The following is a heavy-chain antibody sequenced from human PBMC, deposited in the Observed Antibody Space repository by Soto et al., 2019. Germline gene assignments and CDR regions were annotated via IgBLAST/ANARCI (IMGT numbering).Heavy chain of an antibody. CDR1: GGSISSGGYY. J-gene: IGHJ6*02. CDR3: ARDSGGVGATSAYYYYGMDV. V-gene: IGHV4-31*03. D-gene: IGHD1-26*01. Sequence: SETLSLTCTVSGGSISSGGYYWSWIRQHPGKGLEWIGYIYYSGSTYYNPSLKSRVTISVDTSKNQFSLKLSSVTAADTAVYYCARDSGGVGATSAYYYYGMDVWGQGTTVTVSS. CDR2: IYYSGST.